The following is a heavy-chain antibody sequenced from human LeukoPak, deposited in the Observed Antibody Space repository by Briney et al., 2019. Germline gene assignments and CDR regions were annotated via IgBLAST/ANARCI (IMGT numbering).Heavy chain of an antibody. D-gene: IGHD3-22*01. Sequence: SETLSLTCAVYGGSFSGYYWYWIRQPPGKGLEWIGEINHSGSTNYNPSLKSRVTISVDTSKNQSSLKLSSVTAADTAVYYCARVPEYYDSSFFDYWGQGTLVTVSS. CDR3: ARVPEYYDSSFFDY. CDR2: INHSGST. V-gene: IGHV4-34*01. CDR1: GGSFSGYY. J-gene: IGHJ4*02.